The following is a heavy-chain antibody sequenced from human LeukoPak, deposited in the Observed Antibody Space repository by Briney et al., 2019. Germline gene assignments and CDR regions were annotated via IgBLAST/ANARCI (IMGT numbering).Heavy chain of an antibody. CDR3: ARGTLYRGWSYYLDF. J-gene: IGHJ4*02. Sequence: SETLSLTCTVSGGSISSSSYYWGWIRQPPGKGLEWIGSIYYSGSTYYNPSLKSRVTISVDTSKNQFSLKLSSMTAADTAVYYCARGTLYRGWSYYLDFWGQGSQVTVSS. CDR2: IYYSGST. CDR1: GGSISSSSYY. V-gene: IGHV4-39*07. D-gene: IGHD6-19*01.